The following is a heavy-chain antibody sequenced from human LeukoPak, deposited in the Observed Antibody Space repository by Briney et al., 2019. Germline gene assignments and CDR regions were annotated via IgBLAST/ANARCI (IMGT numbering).Heavy chain of an antibody. V-gene: IGHV4-59*12. J-gene: IGHJ6*02. CDR2: IYYSGST. D-gene: IGHD2-15*01. CDR1: GGSISSYY. CDR3: ARVTPHFSMDV. Sequence: SETLSLTCTVSGGSISSYYWSWIRQPPGKGLEWIGYIYYSGSTNYNPSLKSRVTISVDRSKNQFSLKLSSVTAADTAVYYCARVTPHFSMDVWGQGTTVTVSS.